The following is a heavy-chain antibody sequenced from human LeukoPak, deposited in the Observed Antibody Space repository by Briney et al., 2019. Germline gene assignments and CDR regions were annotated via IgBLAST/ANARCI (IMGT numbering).Heavy chain of an antibody. D-gene: IGHD5-18*01. CDR2: ISSSSSTI. Sequence: PGGSLRLSCAASGFTFSSYSMNWVRQAPGKGLEWVSYISSSSSTIYYADSVKGRFTISRDNAKNSLYLQMNSLRAEDTAVYYCARDPGYSYGYAYDYWGQGTLVTVSS. J-gene: IGHJ4*02. V-gene: IGHV3-48*04. CDR3: ARDPGYSYGYAYDY. CDR1: GFTFSSYS.